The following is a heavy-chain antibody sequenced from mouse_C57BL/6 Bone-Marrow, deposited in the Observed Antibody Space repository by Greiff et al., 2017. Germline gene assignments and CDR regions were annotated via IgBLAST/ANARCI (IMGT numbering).Heavy chain of an antibody. V-gene: IGHV1-50*01. J-gene: IGHJ2*01. CDR1: GYTFTSSW. CDR3: AREDTVVADYFDD. D-gene: IGHD1-1*01. Sequence: QVQLQQPGAELVKPGASVKLSCTASGYTFTSSWMPWVKQRPGQGLAWIGEIDPCASYTNYNQKFKGKATLTVDTSSSTAYMQRSSLTSEDTAVYYCAREDTVVADYFDDWGKGTTLTVSS. CDR2: IDPCASYT.